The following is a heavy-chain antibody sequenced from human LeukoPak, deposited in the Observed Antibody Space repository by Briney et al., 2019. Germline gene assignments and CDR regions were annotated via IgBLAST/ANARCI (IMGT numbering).Heavy chain of an antibody. Sequence: GGSLRLSCAASGFTFSSYWMNWARQAPGKGLEWVASINHNGNVNYYVDSVKGRFTISRDNAKNSLYLQMNSLRAEDTAVYYCARSQETTVTTAEFDYWGQGTLVTVSS. CDR3: ARSQETTVTTAEFDY. V-gene: IGHV3-7*01. J-gene: IGHJ4*02. CDR2: INHNGNVN. D-gene: IGHD4-17*01. CDR1: GFTFSSYW.